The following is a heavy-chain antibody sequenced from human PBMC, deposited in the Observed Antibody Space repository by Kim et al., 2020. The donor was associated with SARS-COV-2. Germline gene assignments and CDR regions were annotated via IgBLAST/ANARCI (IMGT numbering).Heavy chain of an antibody. Sequence: SETLSLTCTVYGGSFSSSSYSWGWIRQPPGKGLEWIGNIYYSGSTYYNPSLKSRVTISVDTSKNQFSLKLSSVTAADTAVYYCARLQYYYGSGSPTIYYFDYWGQGTLVTVSS. V-gene: IGHV4-39*01. J-gene: IGHJ4*02. D-gene: IGHD3-10*01. CDR1: GGSFSSSSYS. CDR3: ARLQYYYGSGSPTIYYFDY. CDR2: IYYSGST.